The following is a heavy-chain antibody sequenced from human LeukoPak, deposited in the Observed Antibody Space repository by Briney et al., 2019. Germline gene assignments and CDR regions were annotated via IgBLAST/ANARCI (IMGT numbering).Heavy chain of an antibody. V-gene: IGHV4-59*01. J-gene: IGHJ4*02. Sequence: PSETLSLTCTVSGDSISNYYWSWIRQPPGKGLEWIGYIYYSESTNYNPSLKSRVTISTDTSKSQFSLNLRSVTAEDTGIYYCARGGCRNSGCRPYFDYWGQGTQVTVSS. D-gene: IGHD2/OR15-2a*01. CDR2: IYYSEST. CDR1: GDSISNYY. CDR3: ARGGCRNSGCRPYFDY.